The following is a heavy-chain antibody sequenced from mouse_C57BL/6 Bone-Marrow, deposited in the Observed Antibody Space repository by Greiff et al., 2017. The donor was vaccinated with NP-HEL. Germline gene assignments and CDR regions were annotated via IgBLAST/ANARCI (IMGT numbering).Heavy chain of an antibody. V-gene: IGHV1-72*01. J-gene: IGHJ3*01. CDR3: AREGELAFAY. CDR1: GYTFTSYW. D-gene: IGHD4-1*01. CDR2: IDPNSGGT. Sequence: QVQLKQPGAELVKPGASVKLSCKASGYTFTSYWMHWVKQRPGRGLEWIGRIDPNSGGTKYNEKFKSKATLTVDKPSSTAYMQLSSLTSEDSAVYYCAREGELAFAYWGQGTLVTVSA.